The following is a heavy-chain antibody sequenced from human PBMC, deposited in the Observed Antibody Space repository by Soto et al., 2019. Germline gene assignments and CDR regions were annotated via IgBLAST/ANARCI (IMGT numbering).Heavy chain of an antibody. CDR3: ARERPDGARLDP. D-gene: IGHD6-6*01. CDR1: GGSISSGDYY. CDR2: IYHSGST. J-gene: IGHJ5*02. V-gene: IGHV4-30-4*01. Sequence: QVQLQESGPGLVKPSQTLSLTCTVSGGSISSGDYYWSWIHQPPGKGLEWIGYIYHSGSTYYNPSLKSRVTISVDTSKNQFSLKLSSVTAADPAVYYCARERPDGARLDPWGQGTLVTVSS.